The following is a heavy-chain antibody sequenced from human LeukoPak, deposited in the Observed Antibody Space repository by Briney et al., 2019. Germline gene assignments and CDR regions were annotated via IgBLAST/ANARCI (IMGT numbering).Heavy chain of an antibody. V-gene: IGHV3-11*01. CDR2: ISSSGSTI. J-gene: IGHJ4*02. Sequence: NPGGSLRLSCAASGFTFSDYYMSWIRQAPGKGLEWVSYISSSGSTIYYADSVKGRFTISRDNAKNSLYLQMNSLRAKDTAVYYCARELLRYFDWSLGGYWGQGTLVTVSS. D-gene: IGHD3-9*01. CDR3: ARELLRYFDWSLGGY. CDR1: GFTFSDYY.